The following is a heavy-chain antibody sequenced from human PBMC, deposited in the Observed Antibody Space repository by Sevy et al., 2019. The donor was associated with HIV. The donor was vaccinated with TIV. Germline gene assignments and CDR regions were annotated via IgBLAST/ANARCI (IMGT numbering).Heavy chain of an antibody. Sequence: SETLSLTCTVSGGTISSYYWSWIRQPPGKGLEWIGYIYYSGSTNYNPSLKSRVTISVDTSKNQFSLKLSSVTAADTAVYYCAREYCSGGSCYSNWFDPWGQGTLVTVSS. J-gene: IGHJ5*02. CDR3: AREYCSGGSCYSNWFDP. V-gene: IGHV4-59*01. D-gene: IGHD2-15*01. CDR2: IYYSGST. CDR1: GGTISSYY.